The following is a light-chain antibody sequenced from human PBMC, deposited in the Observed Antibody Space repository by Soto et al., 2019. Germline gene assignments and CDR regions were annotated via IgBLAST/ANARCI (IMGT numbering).Light chain of an antibody. CDR2: WAS. V-gene: IGKV4-1*01. CDR3: QQYYSTPRT. Sequence: DIVMTQSPDSLAVSLGERATINCKSSQSVLYSSNNNNYLAWYQQKPGQPPKLLIYWASTRESGVPDRFSGSGSGTDFTLTISSLQAVDVAVYYCQQYYSTPRTFGQGTKLEIK. CDR1: QSVLYSSNNNNY. J-gene: IGKJ2*01.